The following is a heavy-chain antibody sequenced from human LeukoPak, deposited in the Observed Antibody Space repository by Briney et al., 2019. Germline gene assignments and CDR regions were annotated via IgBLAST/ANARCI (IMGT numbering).Heavy chain of an antibody. D-gene: IGHD4-11*01. Sequence: GRSLRLSCAASGFTLSNYNINWVRQAPGKGLEWVSSISSSGSDTYYADSVKGRFTISRDNAKNSLYLQVNSLRAEDTAVYFCSRDAAYSSFDYWGQGTLVTVSS. J-gene: IGHJ4*02. CDR3: SRDAAYSSFDY. V-gene: IGHV3-21*04. CDR2: ISSSGSDT. CDR1: GFTLSNYN.